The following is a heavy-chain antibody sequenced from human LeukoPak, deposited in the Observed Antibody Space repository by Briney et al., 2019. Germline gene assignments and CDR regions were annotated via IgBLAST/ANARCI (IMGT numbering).Heavy chain of an antibody. CDR1: GGTFSSYA. CDR2: IIPIFGTA. CDR3: ARGMVGGSYYDY. Sequence: SVKVSCKASGGTFSSYAISWVRQAPGQGLEWMGGIIPIFGTANYAQKFQGRVTITADESTSTAYMELSSLRSEDTAVYYCARGMVGGSYYDYWGQGTLVTVSS. D-gene: IGHD1-26*01. V-gene: IGHV1-69*13. J-gene: IGHJ4*02.